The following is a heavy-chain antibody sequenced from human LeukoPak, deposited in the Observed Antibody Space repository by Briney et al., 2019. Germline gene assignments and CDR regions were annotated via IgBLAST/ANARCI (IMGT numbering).Heavy chain of an antibody. J-gene: IGHJ4*02. D-gene: IGHD3-22*01. CDR1: GFTFSSYG. CDR3: ARLYYYNSNVF. V-gene: IGHV3-33*01. Sequence: PGGSLRLSCAASGFTFSSYGMHWVRQAPGKGLEWVAVIWYDGSNKYYADSVKGRFTISRDNSKNTLYLQMNSLRAEDTAVYYCARLYYYNSNVFWGQGTLVTVSS. CDR2: IWYDGSNK.